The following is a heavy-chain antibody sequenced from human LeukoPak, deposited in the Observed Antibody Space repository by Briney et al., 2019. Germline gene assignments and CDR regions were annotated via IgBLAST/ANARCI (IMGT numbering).Heavy chain of an antibody. V-gene: IGHV1-2*02. Sequence: GASVKVSCKASGYTFTGYYMHWVRQAPGQGLEWMGWINPNSGGTNYAQKFQGRVTMTRDTSTSTVYMELSSLRSEDTAVYYCARGIPFADCSGGSCFSYFDYWGQGTLVTVSS. CDR1: GYTFTGYY. J-gene: IGHJ4*02. CDR2: INPNSGGT. D-gene: IGHD2-15*01. CDR3: ARGIPFADCSGGSCFSYFDY.